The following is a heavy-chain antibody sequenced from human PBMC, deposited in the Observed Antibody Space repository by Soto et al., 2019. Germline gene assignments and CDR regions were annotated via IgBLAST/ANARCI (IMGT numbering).Heavy chain of an antibody. J-gene: IGHJ5*02. Sequence: GESLKISCKGSGYSFTSHWITWVRQVPGKGLEWMGRIDPSDSFVDYSPSYEGHVTMSVDKSINTAYLQWTSLKASDTAIYYCSRPATYYFSARDRWGQGNLVTVSS. CDR3: SRPATYYFSARDR. CDR1: GYSFTSHW. D-gene: IGHD3-10*01. V-gene: IGHV5-10-1*01. CDR2: IDPSDSFV.